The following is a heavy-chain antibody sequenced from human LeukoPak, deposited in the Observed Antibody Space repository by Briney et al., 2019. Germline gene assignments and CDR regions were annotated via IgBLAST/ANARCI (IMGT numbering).Heavy chain of an antibody. CDR1: GYSFTSYW. V-gene: IGHV5-10-1*01. D-gene: IGHD3-10*01. CDR2: IDPSDSYT. Sequence: GESLKISCKGYGYSFTSYWILWVRQMPGKGREWMGRIDPSDSYTNYSPSLQGHVTISADKSISAAYLQWSNLKASDTAMYYCARARGDHYSFDYWGQGTLVTVSS. J-gene: IGHJ4*02. CDR3: ARARGDHYSFDY.